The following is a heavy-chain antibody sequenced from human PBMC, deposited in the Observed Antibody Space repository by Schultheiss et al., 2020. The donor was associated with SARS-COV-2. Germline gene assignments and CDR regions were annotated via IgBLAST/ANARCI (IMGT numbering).Heavy chain of an antibody. Sequence: ASVKVSCKTSGYTFISYYIHWVRQAPGQGLEWMGMINPSGGSTSYSQKFQGRVTLTADKSTSTAYMELSSLKSDDTAVYYCAREAANDFWSGPTFEYWGQGTLVTVSS. CDR1: GYTFISYY. CDR2: INPSGGST. J-gene: IGHJ4*01. D-gene: IGHD3-3*01. V-gene: IGHV1-46*01. CDR3: AREAANDFWSGPTFEY.